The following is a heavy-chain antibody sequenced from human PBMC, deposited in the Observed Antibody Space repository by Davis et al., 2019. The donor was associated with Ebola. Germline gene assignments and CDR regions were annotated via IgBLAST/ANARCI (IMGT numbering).Heavy chain of an antibody. CDR1: GGSISSYY. CDR3: AREAGRIYDFWSGYYLGHYYYMDV. CDR2: IYYSGST. J-gene: IGHJ6*03. D-gene: IGHD3-3*01. Sequence: PSETLSLTCTVSGGSISSYYWSWIRQPPGKGLEWIGYIYYSGSTNYNPSLKSRVTISVDTSKNQFSLKLSSVTAADTAVYYCAREAGRIYDFWSGYYLGHYYYMDVWGKGTTVTVSS. V-gene: IGHV4-59*01.